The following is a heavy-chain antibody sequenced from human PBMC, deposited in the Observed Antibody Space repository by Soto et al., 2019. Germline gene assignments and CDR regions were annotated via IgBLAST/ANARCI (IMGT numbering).Heavy chain of an antibody. CDR1: GGTFSTYP. CDR3: ARGATHGSSWYFWFDP. V-gene: IGHV1-69*01. CDR2: IIPLFGTT. J-gene: IGHJ5*02. D-gene: IGHD6-13*01. Sequence: QVQLVQSGAEVRMPGSSVKVSCKASGGTFSTYPINWVRQAPGQGLEWRGGIIPLFGTTNYAQKFKGRVTITADESTSTADKELSSLRAEDAAVYYCARGATHGSSWYFWFDPWGQGTLVTVSS.